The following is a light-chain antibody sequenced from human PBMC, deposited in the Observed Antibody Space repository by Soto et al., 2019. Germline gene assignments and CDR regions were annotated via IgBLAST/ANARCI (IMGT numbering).Light chain of an antibody. CDR2: DAS. Sequence: IVLTQSPGTLSLSPGERVTLSYMASHSVTSTYLAWYQQKPGQAPRLLIYDASTGATGIPDRFSGSGSGTDFTLTISRLEPEAFAVYYCQQYGRSPGLLTFGPGTKVDIK. J-gene: IGKJ3*01. CDR1: HSVTSTY. V-gene: IGKV3-20*01. CDR3: QQYGRSPGLLT.